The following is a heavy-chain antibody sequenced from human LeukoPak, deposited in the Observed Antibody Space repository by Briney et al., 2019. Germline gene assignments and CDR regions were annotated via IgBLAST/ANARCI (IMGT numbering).Heavy chain of an antibody. D-gene: IGHD3-10*01. CDR3: ARAPGSYYGSGSYAF. CDR1: GGTFISYA. V-gene: IGHV1-69*06. CDR2: IIPIFGTA. J-gene: IGHJ4*02. Sequence: SVKVSCKASGGTFISYAISWVRQAPGQGLEWMGGIIPIFGTANYAQKFQGRVTITADKSTSTAYMELSSLRSEDTAVYYCARAPGSYYGSGSYAFWGQGTLVTVSS.